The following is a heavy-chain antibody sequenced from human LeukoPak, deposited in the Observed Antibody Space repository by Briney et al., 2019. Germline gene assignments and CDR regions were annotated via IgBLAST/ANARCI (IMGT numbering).Heavy chain of an antibody. J-gene: IGHJ4*02. D-gene: IGHD6-13*01. V-gene: IGHV3-23*01. CDR2: ITTGGPNT. CDR3: ARAPGSSSSWSYFDF. CDR1: GFTFSSYT. Sequence: GGSLRLSCTASGFTFSSYTMSWVRQAPGKGLKWVSTITTGGPNTYYADSVKGRFTVSRDDSKNTLHLQMNSLRAEDTAVYYCARAPGSSSSWSYFDFWGQGTLVTVSS.